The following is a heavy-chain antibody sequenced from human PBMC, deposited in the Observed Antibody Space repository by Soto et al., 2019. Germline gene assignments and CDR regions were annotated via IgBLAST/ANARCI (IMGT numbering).Heavy chain of an antibody. V-gene: IGHV1-8*01. CDR1: GYTFTRYD. D-gene: IGHD3-22*01. J-gene: IGHJ3*02. Sequence: AAVKVSCKASGYTFTRYDINWVRQATGQGRAGMGWRNPNSGNTGYAQKFQGRVTMTRNTSISTAYMELSSLRSEDTAVYYSARPDYIVVDHVGAFDIWGQGTMVTVSS. CDR2: RNPNSGNT. CDR3: ARPDYIVVDHVGAFDI.